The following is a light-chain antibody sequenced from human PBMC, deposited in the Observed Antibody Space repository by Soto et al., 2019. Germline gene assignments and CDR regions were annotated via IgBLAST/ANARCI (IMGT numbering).Light chain of an antibody. J-gene: IGKJ1*01. CDR3: QQYNNWPPA. CDR2: GAS. V-gene: IGKV3-15*01. Sequence: EIVMTQSPATLSVSPGERATLSCRASQSVSSNLAWYQQKPGQAPRLLIYGASTRATDVPARFSGSGSGTESTLTISSLQSEDFAVYFCQQYNNWPPAFGQGTKVEIK. CDR1: QSVSSN.